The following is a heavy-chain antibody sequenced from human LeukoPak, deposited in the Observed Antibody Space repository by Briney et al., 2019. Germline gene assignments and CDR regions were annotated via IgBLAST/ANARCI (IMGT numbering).Heavy chain of an antibody. V-gene: IGHV1-2*02. Sequence: GASVKVSCKASGYTFTDYYMHWVRQAPGRGFGWMGWINPNDGDTNYAQKFQGRVTMTRDTSISTAHMEVSRLRSDDTAVYYCARANFLYCSSSTCLFDYWGQGTLVTVSS. J-gene: IGHJ4*02. CDR1: GYTFTDYY. D-gene: IGHD2-2*01. CDR2: INPNDGDT. CDR3: ARANFLYCSSSTCLFDY.